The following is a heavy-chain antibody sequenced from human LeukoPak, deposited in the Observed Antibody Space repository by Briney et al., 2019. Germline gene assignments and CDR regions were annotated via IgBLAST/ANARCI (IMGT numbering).Heavy chain of an antibody. CDR2: ISGSGGST. Sequence: PGGSLRLSCVASGFTFSSYAMSWVRQAPGKGLEWVSAISGSGGSTYYADSVKGRFTISRDNSKNTLYLQMNSLRAEDTAVYYCAKDSGFAIAAVPIDYWGQGTLVTVSS. CDR1: GFTFSSYA. D-gene: IGHD6-13*01. J-gene: IGHJ4*02. CDR3: AKDSGFAIAAVPIDY. V-gene: IGHV3-23*01.